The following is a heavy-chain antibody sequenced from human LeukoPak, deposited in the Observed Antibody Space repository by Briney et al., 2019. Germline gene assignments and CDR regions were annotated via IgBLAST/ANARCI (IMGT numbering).Heavy chain of an antibody. CDR2: ISSSGSTI. V-gene: IGHV3-48*03. CDR1: GFTFSSYE. D-gene: IGHD6-19*01. J-gene: IGHJ4*02. CDR3: ARGGIAVAEFYFDY. Sequence: GGSLRLSCAASGFTFSSYEMNWVRQAPGKGLEWVSYISSSGSTIYYADSVKGRFTISRDNAKNSLYLQLNSIRAEDTAVYYCARGGIAVAEFYFDYWGQGTLVTVSS.